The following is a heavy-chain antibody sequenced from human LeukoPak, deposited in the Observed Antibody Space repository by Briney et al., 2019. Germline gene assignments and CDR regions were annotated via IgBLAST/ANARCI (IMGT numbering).Heavy chain of an antibody. V-gene: IGHV1-2*02. CDR3: TFSMGVVDDAFDI. Sequence: GASVKVSCKASGYTFTGYYMHWVRQAPGQGLEWMGWINPNSGGTNYAQKFQGRVTMTRDTSISTAYMELSRLRSEDTAVYYCTFSMGVVDDAFDIWGQGTMVTVSS. D-gene: IGHD2-15*01. CDR2: INPNSGGT. CDR1: GYTFTGYY. J-gene: IGHJ3*02.